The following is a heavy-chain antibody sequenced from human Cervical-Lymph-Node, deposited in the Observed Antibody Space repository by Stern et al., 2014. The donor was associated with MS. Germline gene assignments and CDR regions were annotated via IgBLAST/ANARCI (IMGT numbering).Heavy chain of an antibody. D-gene: IGHD1-26*01. Sequence: VQLVESGAEVEKPGASVKGSCKASGYTFTNYYMHWGRQAPGQGLEWMGMINPSGGSTTYAQKFQGRVTMTRDTSTSTVFMELSSLRSEDSSVYYCARNWRVVGSTAYDYWGQGTLVTVSS. J-gene: IGHJ4*02. CDR2: INPSGGST. V-gene: IGHV1-46*01. CDR1: GYTFTNYY. CDR3: ARNWRVVGSTAYDY.